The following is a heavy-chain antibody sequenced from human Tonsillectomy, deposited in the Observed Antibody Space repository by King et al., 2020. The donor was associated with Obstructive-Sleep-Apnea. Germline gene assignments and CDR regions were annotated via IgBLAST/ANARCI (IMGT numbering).Heavy chain of an antibody. CDR2: ISWNSGSI. J-gene: IGHJ4*02. CDR3: AKDPGYSSSCIDY. CDR1: GFTFDDYA. V-gene: IGHV3-9*01. Sequence: VQLVESGGGLVQPGRSLRLSCAASGFTFDDYAMHWVRQTPGKGLEWVSGISWNSGSIGYADSVKGRFTISRDSAKKSLYLQMNSLRAGDTALYYCAKDPGYSSSCIDYWGQGTLVTVSS. D-gene: IGHD6-13*01.